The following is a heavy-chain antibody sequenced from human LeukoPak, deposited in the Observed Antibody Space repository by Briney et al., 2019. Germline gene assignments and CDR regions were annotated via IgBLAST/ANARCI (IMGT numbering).Heavy chain of an antibody. CDR3: AKDAERGFDYSNSLQY. Sequence: GGSLRLACAASGFTYSHYGMPWVRQAPGKGLEWVAVIWSDGTEQYYADAVKGRFTISRDNSRNTLYLQMNSLRAEDTAVYYCAKDAERGFDYSNSLQYWGQGTLVTVSS. CDR2: IWSDGTEQ. V-gene: IGHV3-33*06. D-gene: IGHD4-11*01. CDR1: GFTYSHYG. J-gene: IGHJ4*02.